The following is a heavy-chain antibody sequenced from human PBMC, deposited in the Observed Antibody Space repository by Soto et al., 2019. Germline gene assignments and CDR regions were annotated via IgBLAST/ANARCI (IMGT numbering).Heavy chain of an antibody. J-gene: IGHJ3*02. Sequence: ASVKVSCKASGYTFTSYHIHWIRQAPGQGLEWMGTINPSGGSTSYAQKFQGRVTVTRDTSTSTVYMELSSLRSEDTAVYYCASWGIVVVITENDAFDIWGQGTMVTVSS. D-gene: IGHD3-22*01. CDR1: GYTFTSYH. CDR2: INPSGGST. CDR3: ASWGIVVVITENDAFDI. V-gene: IGHV1-46*01.